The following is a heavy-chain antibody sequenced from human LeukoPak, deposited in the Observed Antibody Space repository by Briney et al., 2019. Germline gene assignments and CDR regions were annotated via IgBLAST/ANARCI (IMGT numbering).Heavy chain of an antibody. Sequence: GASVKVSCKASGYTFTSYGISWVRQAPGQGLEWMGWISAYNGNTNYAQKLQGRVTMTTDTSTSTAYMELRSLRSDDTAVYYCARVSYDYVWGSYRYAFDIWGQGTMVTVSS. CDR2: ISAYNGNT. CDR3: ARVSYDYVWGSYRYAFDI. J-gene: IGHJ3*02. D-gene: IGHD3-16*02. CDR1: GYTFTSYG. V-gene: IGHV1-18*01.